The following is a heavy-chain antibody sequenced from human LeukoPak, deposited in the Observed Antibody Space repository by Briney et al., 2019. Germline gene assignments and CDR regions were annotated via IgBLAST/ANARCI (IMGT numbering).Heavy chain of an antibody. CDR3: ARDGTTIVVVTLANYYGMDV. J-gene: IGHJ6*02. V-gene: IGHV3-21*01. CDR2: ISSSSSYI. Sequence: PGGSLRLSCAASGFTFSSYSMNWVRQAPGKGLEWVSSISSSSSYIYYADSVKGRFTISRDNAKNSLYLQMNSLRAEDTAVYYCARDGTTIVVVTLANYYGMDVWGQGTTVTVSS. D-gene: IGHD2-15*01. CDR1: GFTFSSYS.